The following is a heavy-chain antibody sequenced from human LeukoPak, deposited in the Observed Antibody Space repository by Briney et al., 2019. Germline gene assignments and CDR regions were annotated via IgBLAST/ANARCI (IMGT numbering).Heavy chain of an antibody. CDR2: INHSGST. J-gene: IGHJ3*02. CDR1: GGSFSGYY. CDR3: ARLYRRRGWELLNDAFDI. D-gene: IGHD1-26*01. Sequence: SETLSLTCAVYGGSFSGYYWSWIRQPPGKGLEWIGEINHSGSTNYNPSLKSRVTISVDTSKNQFSLKLSSVTAADTAVYYCARLYRRRGWELLNDAFDIWGQGTMVTVSS. V-gene: IGHV4-34*01.